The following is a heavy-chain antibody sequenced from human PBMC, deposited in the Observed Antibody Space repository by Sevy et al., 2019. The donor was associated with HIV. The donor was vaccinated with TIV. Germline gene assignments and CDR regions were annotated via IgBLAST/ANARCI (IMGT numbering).Heavy chain of an antibody. CDR2: IKQDAGQK. Sequence: GGSLRLSCAASGFASSKYWMGWVCQAPGKGLEWVDNIKQDAGQKYYVDSVKGRFTVSRDNAKNSRYRQMNSLRAEETAVYFCARDDGNYYFHYWGQGTLVTVSS. CDR1: GFASSKYW. CDR3: ARDDGNYYFHY. V-gene: IGHV3-7*01. D-gene: IGHD1-7*01. J-gene: IGHJ4*02.